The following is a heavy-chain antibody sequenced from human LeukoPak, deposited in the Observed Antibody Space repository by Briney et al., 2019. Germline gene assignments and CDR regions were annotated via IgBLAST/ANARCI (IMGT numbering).Heavy chain of an antibody. D-gene: IGHD1-7*01. CDR3: ARDNWNYGSSMDV. V-gene: IGHV4-59*01. J-gene: IGHJ6*02. Sequence: SETLSLTCTVSGGSIGSSYWSWIRQPPGKGLEWIGYIYYSGSTNYNPSLKSRVTISVDTSKNQFSLKLSSVTAADTAVYYCARDNWNYGSSMDVWGQGTTVTVSS. CDR1: GGSIGSSY. CDR2: IYYSGST.